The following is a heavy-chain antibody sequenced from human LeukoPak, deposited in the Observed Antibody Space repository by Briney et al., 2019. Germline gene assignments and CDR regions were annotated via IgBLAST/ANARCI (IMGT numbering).Heavy chain of an antibody. D-gene: IGHD1-26*01. J-gene: IGHJ4*02. CDR3: AKVCLVGARVCDY. CDR2: ISGSGGST. CDR1: GFTFSSYA. V-gene: IGHV3-23*01. Sequence: GGSLRLSCAASGFTFSSYAMSWVRQAPGKGLEWVSDISGSGGSTYYADSVKGRFTISRDNSKNTLYLQMNSLRAEDTAVYYRAKVCLVGARVCDYWGQGTLVTVSS.